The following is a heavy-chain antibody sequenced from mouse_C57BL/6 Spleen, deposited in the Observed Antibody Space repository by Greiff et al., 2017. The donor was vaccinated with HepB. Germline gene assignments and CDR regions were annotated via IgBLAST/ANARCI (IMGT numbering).Heavy chain of an antibody. CDR2: IYPGDGDT. V-gene: IGHV1-80*01. D-gene: IGHD3-2*02. CDR3: ARGEQRRLPPWFAY. CDR1: GYAFSSYW. J-gene: IGHJ3*01. Sequence: VQLQQSGAELVKPGASVKISCKASGYAFSSYWMNWVKQRPGKGLEWIGQIYPGDGDTNYNGKFKGKATLTADKSSSAAYMQLSSLTSEDSAVYFCARGEQRRLPPWFAYWGQGTLVTVSA.